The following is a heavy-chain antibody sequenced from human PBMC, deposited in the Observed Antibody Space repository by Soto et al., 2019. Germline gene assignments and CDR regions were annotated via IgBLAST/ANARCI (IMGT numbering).Heavy chain of an antibody. Sequence: SETLSLTCTVSGGSISSGGDYWSWIRQHPGKGLEWIGYIYYSGSTYYNPSLKSRVTISVDTSKNQFSLKLSSVTAADTAVYYCARAGYCSSTSCYFTGSVGAFDIWGQGTMVTVS. CDR1: GGSISSGGDY. J-gene: IGHJ3*02. CDR3: ARAGYCSSTSCYFTGSVGAFDI. CDR2: IYYSGST. D-gene: IGHD2-2*01. V-gene: IGHV4-31*03.